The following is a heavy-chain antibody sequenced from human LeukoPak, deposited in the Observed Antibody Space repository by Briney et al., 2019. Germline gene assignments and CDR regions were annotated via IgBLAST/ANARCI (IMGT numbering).Heavy chain of an antibody. CDR2: INPNSGGT. CDR1: GYTFTGYY. J-gene: IGHJ4*02. V-gene: IGHV1-2*02. D-gene: IGHD5-18*01. Sequence: ASVKVSCKASGYTFTGYYMHWVRQAPGQGLEWMGWINPNSGGTNYAQKFQGRVTMTRDTSISTAYMELSRLRSDDTAVYYCARDPGYSSPKGDYWGQGTLVTVSS. CDR3: ARDPGYSSPKGDY.